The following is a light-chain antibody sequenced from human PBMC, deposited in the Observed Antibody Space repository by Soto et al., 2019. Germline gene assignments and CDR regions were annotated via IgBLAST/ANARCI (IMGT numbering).Light chain of an antibody. J-gene: IGLJ2*01. CDR2: EVN. Sequence: QSVLTQAASVSESPGQSISLSCGGTSTDVGSHNYVSWYQQHPGTAPKLIIFEVNNRPSGVTHRFSGSKSGNTASLTISDHQGEDEADYYCSAYTTNNTVVFGGGTKLTVL. CDR3: SAYTTNNTVV. CDR1: STDVGSHNY. V-gene: IGLV2-14*01.